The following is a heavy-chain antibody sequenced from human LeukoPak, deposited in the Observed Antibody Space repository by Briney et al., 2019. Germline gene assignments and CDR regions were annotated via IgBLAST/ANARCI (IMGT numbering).Heavy chain of an antibody. J-gene: IGHJ4*02. V-gene: IGHV1-8*01. CDR3: TRGHLRGWLRTFDY. CDR2: MNPNSGNT. Sequence: ASVKVSCKAFGYTFTSYDINWVRQATGQGLEWLGWMNPNSGNTGYAQKFQGRITMTRNTSISTAYMELSSLRSEDTAVYYCTRGHLRGWLRTFDYWGQGTLVTVSS. D-gene: IGHD5-12*01. CDR1: GYTFTSYD.